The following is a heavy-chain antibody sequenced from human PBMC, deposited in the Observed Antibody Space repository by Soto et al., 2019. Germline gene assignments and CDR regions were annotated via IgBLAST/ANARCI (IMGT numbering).Heavy chain of an antibody. J-gene: IGHJ6*03. V-gene: IGHV4-59*08. CDR3: ARHTRDYYYYNYMDV. CDR1: GGSISSYY. CDR2: IYYSGST. Sequence: PSETLSLTCTVSGGSISSYYWSWIRQPPGKGLEWIGYIYYSGSTNYNPSLKSRVTISVDTSKNQFSLKLSSVTAADTAVYYCARHTRDYYYYNYMDVWGKGTTVTVSS.